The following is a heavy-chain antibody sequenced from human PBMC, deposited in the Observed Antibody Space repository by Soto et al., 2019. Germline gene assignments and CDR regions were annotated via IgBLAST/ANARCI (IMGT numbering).Heavy chain of an antibody. CDR2: IYYSGST. J-gene: IGHJ4*02. Sequence: PSETLSLTCTVSGGSISSYYWSWIRQPPGKGLEWIGYIYYSGSTNYNPSLKSRVTISVDTSKNQFSLKLSSVTAADTAVYYCASYREGNNGGIFDYWGQGTLVTVSS. CDR3: ASYREGNNGGIFDY. D-gene: IGHD3-16*01. V-gene: IGHV4-59*08. CDR1: GGSISSYY.